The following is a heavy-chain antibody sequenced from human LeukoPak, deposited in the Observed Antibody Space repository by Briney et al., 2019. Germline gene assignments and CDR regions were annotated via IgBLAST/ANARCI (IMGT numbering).Heavy chain of an antibody. D-gene: IGHD3-22*01. Sequence: GGSLRLSCAASGFTFNIYAMSWVRRAPGKGLQWVASMCGSAGCTYYADSVKGRFTISRDNSKNTLYLQMNSLRAEDTAIYYCARDRPNYHESNGHYYQRDGDHWGQGTLVTVSS. CDR1: GFTFNIYA. CDR2: MCGSAGCT. V-gene: IGHV3-23*01. J-gene: IGHJ5*02. CDR3: ARDRPNYHESNGHYYQRDGDH.